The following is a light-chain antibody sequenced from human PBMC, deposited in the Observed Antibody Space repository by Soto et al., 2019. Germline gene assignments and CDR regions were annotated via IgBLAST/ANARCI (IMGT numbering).Light chain of an antibody. Sequence: EIVLTQSPATLSLSPGERATLSCRASQSVSSYLAWYQQKPGQAPRLLIYDASNRATGIPARFSGSGSGTDFNLTISSLEPEEFAVYYCQQRSNWPRTFGQGTKVEIK. CDR3: QQRSNWPRT. CDR1: QSVSSY. CDR2: DAS. V-gene: IGKV3-11*01. J-gene: IGKJ1*01.